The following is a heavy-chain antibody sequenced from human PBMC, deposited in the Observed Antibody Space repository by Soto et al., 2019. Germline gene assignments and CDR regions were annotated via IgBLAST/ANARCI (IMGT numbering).Heavy chain of an antibody. Sequence: GGSLRLSCAASGFTFSRYAMHWVRQAPGKGLEWVAVISYDGIKKYYADSVKGRFTISRDDSGNTLFLQMSRLRAEDTAVYYCARDRHFDSYYFDSWGQGTLVTV. V-gene: IGHV3-30-3*01. CDR3: ARDRHFDSYYFDS. J-gene: IGHJ4*02. CDR2: ISYDGIKK. CDR1: GFTFSRYA. D-gene: IGHD3-9*01.